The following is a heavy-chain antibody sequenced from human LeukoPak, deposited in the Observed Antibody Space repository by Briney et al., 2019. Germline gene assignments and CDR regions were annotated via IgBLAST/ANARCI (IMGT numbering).Heavy chain of an antibody. V-gene: IGHV1-69*04. Sequence: SVKVSCKASGGTFSSYAISWVRQAPGQGLEWMGRIIPILGIANYAQKFQGRVTITTDESTSTAYMELSSLRSEDTAVYYCARGGSVVPARYYFDYWGQGTLVTVSS. J-gene: IGHJ4*02. CDR3: ARGGSVVPARYYFDY. D-gene: IGHD2-2*01. CDR2: IIPILGIA. CDR1: GGTFSSYA.